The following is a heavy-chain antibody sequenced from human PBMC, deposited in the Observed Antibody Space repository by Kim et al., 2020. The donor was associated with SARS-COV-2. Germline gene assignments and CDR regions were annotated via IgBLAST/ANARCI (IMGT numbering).Heavy chain of an antibody. V-gene: IGHV7-4-1*02. Sequence: YAQGFTGRFVFSVDTSVSTAYLQISSLKAEDTAVYYCARAAVAGTTLFDPWGQGTLVTVSS. J-gene: IGHJ5*02. CDR3: ARAAVAGTTLFDP. D-gene: IGHD6-19*01.